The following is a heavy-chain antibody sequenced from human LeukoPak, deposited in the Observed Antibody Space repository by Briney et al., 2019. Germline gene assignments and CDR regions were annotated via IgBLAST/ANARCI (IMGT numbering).Heavy chain of an antibody. J-gene: IGHJ4*02. Sequence: QPGGSLRLSCAASGFTFSSYEMNWVRQAPGKGLEWVSYISSSGSTIYYADSVKGRFTISRDNAKNSLYLQMNSLRAEDTAVYYCAREMKMAPFDHWGQGTLVTVSS. CDR1: GFTFSSYE. V-gene: IGHV3-48*03. D-gene: IGHD5-24*01. CDR2: ISSSGSTI. CDR3: AREMKMAPFDH.